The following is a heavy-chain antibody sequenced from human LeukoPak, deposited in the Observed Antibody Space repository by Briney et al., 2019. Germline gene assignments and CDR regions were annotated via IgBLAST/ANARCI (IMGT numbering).Heavy chain of an antibody. D-gene: IGHD6-13*01. CDR3: AKDMSSSWSRGWLDP. Sequence: QSGGSLRLSCAASGFTFDDYAMHWVRQAPGKGLEWVPGISWNSGSIGYADSVKGRFTISRDNAKNSLYLQMNSLRAEVTALYYCAKDMSSSWSRGWLDPWGQGTLVTVSS. CDR1: GFTFDDYA. V-gene: IGHV3-9*01. J-gene: IGHJ5*02. CDR2: ISWNSGSI.